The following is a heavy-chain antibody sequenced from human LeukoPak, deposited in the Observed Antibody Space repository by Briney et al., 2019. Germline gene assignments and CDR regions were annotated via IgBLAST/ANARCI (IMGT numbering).Heavy chain of an antibody. V-gene: IGHV4-59*01. Sequence: SETLSLTCTVSGGYISSYYWSWIRQPPGKGLERIGYIYYSGSTNYNPSLKSRVTISVDTSKNQFSLKLSSVTASDTAVYYCARDRSRYNSDWFDPWGQGTLVTVSS. CDR2: IYYSGST. J-gene: IGHJ5*02. CDR3: ARDRSRYNSDWFDP. CDR1: GGYISSYY. D-gene: IGHD5-24*01.